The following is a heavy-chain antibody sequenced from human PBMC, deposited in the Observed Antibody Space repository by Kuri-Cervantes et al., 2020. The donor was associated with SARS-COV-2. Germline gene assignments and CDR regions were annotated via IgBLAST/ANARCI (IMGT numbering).Heavy chain of an antibody. CDR3: ARGSIVVVIANLDI. CDR1: GFTFSSYA. Sequence: GGSLKISCAAPGFTFSSYAMSWVRQAPGKGLEYVPAISSSGGSTYYANSVKVRFTISRDNSKNTLYLQMGSLRAEDMAVYYCARGSIVVVIANLDIWGQGTMVTVSS. CDR2: ISSSGGST. J-gene: IGHJ3*02. V-gene: IGHV3-64*01. D-gene: IGHD2-21*01.